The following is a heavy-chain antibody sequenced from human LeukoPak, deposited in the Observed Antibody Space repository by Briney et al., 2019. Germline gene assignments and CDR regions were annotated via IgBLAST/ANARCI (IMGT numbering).Heavy chain of an antibody. CDR2: MDDSGST. Sequence: SETLSLTCTVSDGSISSYYWSWIRQPPGKGLERIGYMDDSGSTNYNPSLTSPVTISVDTSKNQLSLKQNSVTAADTAVYYCARHSSVSGGAFQYWGQGTPVTVSS. J-gene: IGHJ1*01. V-gene: IGHV4-59*08. CDR1: DGSISSYY. CDR3: ARHSSVSGGAFQY. D-gene: IGHD6-19*01.